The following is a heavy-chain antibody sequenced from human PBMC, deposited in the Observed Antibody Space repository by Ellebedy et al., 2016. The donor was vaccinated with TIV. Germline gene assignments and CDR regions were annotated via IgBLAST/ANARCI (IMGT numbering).Heavy chain of an antibody. Sequence: MPSETLSLTCTVSGVSISNFSWSRIRQPPGKGLEWIGYIYHSGRTDYNPSLKSRVIISEDTSKNQFSLKLRSVTAADTAVYYCARHDFNERLLWAIDFWGQGTLVTVSS. D-gene: IGHD1-1*01. CDR1: GVSISNFS. V-gene: IGHV4-59*08. CDR3: ARHDFNERLLWAIDF. J-gene: IGHJ4*02. CDR2: IYHSGRT.